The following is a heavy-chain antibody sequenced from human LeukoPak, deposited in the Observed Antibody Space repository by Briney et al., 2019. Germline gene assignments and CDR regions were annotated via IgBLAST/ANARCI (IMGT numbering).Heavy chain of an antibody. Sequence: GGSLRLSCAASGFTFSSYSMNWVRQAPGKGLEWVSSISSSSSYIYYADSVKGRFTISSDNAKNSLYLQMNSLRAEDTAVYYCARERSGSSYFDYWGQGTLVTVSS. J-gene: IGHJ4*02. D-gene: IGHD6-6*01. V-gene: IGHV3-21*04. CDR2: ISSSSSYI. CDR3: ARERSGSSYFDY. CDR1: GFTFSSYS.